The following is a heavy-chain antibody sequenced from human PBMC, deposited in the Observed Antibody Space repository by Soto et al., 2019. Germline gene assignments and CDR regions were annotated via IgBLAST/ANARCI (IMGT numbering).Heavy chain of an antibody. Sequence: PSETLSLTCVVSGASISSYYWSWIRQPPGKGLEWIGYIYYSGSTRYNPSLKSRVTISVDTSKNQFSLNLNSMTAADTAVYSCARVVPDGYSDYWGQGTLVTVSS. J-gene: IGHJ4*02. V-gene: IGHV4-59*01. CDR1: GASISSYY. D-gene: IGHD5-12*01. CDR3: ARVVPDGYSDY. CDR2: IYYSGST.